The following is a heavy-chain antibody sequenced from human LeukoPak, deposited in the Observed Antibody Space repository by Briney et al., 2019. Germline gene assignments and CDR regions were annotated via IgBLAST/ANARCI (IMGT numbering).Heavy chain of an antibody. Sequence: SETLSLTCTVSGGSISSYYRSWIRQPPGKGLEWIGYIYYSGSTNYNPSLKSRVTISVDTSKNQFSLKLSSVTTADTAVYYCARGFGPQDRVLRFLEWLTHSHYFDYWGQGTLVTVSS. J-gene: IGHJ4*02. V-gene: IGHV4-59*01. CDR1: GGSISSYY. D-gene: IGHD3-3*01. CDR2: IYYSGST. CDR3: ARGFGPQDRVLRFLEWLTHSHYFDY.